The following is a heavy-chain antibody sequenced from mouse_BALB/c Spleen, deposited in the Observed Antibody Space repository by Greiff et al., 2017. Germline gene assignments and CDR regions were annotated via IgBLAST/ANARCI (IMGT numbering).Heavy chain of an antibody. V-gene: IGHV2-2*02. D-gene: IGHD3-2*01. J-gene: IGHJ4*01. CDR2: IWSGGST. Sequence: VQLQQSGPGLVQPSQSLSITCTVSGFSLTSYGVHWVRQSPGKGLEWLGVIWSGGSTDYNAAFISRLSISKDNSKSQVFFKMNSLQANDTAIYYCARETARATRAMDYWGQGTSVTVSS. CDR1: GFSLTSYG. CDR3: ARETARATRAMDY.